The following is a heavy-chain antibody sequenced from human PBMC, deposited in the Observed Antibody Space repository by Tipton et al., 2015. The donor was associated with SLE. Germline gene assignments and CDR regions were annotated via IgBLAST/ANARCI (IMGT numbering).Heavy chain of an antibody. CDR2: VYYSGDT. CDR3: ARGPANTWRAFDV. Sequence: VSGGSISRHFWSWIRQPPNKGLEWIGFVYYSGDTDYNPSLKSRVTISVDMSKNQFSLRLRSVTSADTAVYYCARGPANTWRAFDVWAQGTMVTVSS. D-gene: IGHD1/OR15-1a*01. V-gene: IGHV4-59*11. J-gene: IGHJ3*01. CDR1: GGSISRHF.